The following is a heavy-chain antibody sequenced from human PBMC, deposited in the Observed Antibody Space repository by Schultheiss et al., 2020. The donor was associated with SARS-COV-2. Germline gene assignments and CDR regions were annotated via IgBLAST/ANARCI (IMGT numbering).Heavy chain of an antibody. Sequence: GGSLRLSCAASGFTFDDYAMHWVRQAPGKGLEWVSGISWNSGSIGYADSVKGRFTISRDNAKNSLYLQMNSLRAEDTALYYCAKDLSPRIAAAGMGAFDIWGQGTMVTVSS. D-gene: IGHD6-13*01. CDR3: AKDLSPRIAAAGMGAFDI. CDR2: ISWNSGSI. V-gene: IGHV3-9*01. J-gene: IGHJ3*02. CDR1: GFTFDDYA.